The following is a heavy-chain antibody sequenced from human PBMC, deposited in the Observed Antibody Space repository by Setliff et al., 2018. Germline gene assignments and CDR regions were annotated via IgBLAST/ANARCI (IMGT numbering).Heavy chain of an antibody. Sequence: SETLSLTCTVYGGSLSNYYWSLIRQPPGKGLEWIVEINHSGSTNYNPSLKGRVTISVDTSKNQLSLKVNSVSVADTAMYFCAGTPARGTTWLSPFDYWGQGTLVTVSS. D-gene: IGHD5-12*01. V-gene: IGHV4-34*01. CDR3: AGTPARGTTWLSPFDY. J-gene: IGHJ4*02. CDR1: GGSLSNYY. CDR2: INHSGST.